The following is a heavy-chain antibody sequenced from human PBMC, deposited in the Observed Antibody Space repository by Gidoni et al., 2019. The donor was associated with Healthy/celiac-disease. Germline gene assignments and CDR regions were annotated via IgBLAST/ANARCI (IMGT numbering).Heavy chain of an antibody. D-gene: IGHD6-6*01. Sequence: QVQLQESGTGLVKPSQTLSLTCTVSGGTISSGGYYWSWIRQQPGKGLEWIGYIYYSGSTYYNPSLTSRVTISVDTSKNQFSLKLSSVTAADTAVYYCARGPPGGSSSSPFDSWCQGTLVTVSS. CDR1: GGTISSGGYY. V-gene: IGHV4-31*03. J-gene: IGHJ4*02. CDR3: ARGPPGGSSSSPFDS. CDR2: IYYSGST.